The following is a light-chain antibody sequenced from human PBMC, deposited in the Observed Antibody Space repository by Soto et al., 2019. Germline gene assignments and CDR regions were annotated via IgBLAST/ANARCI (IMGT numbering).Light chain of an antibody. V-gene: IGLV3-21*04. CDR2: YDT. CDR1: NIGSKS. Sequence: YELIQPPSVSVAPGKKARITCGGNNIGSKSVHWYQQKPGQAPVLVIYYDTDRPSGIPERFSGSNSGNTATLTISRVEAGDEADYYCQVWDSSSEHPVFGGGTKVTLL. J-gene: IGLJ3*02. CDR3: QVWDSSSEHPV.